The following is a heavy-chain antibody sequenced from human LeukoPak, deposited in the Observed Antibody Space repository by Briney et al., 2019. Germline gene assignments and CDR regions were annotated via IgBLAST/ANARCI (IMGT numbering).Heavy chain of an antibody. CDR1: GFTFSSYG. CDR3: ARDLSGVTGYTYGRGIDY. V-gene: IGHV3-30*02. CDR2: IRYDGSNK. Sequence: GGSLRLSCAASGFTFSSYGMHWVRQAPGKGLEWVAFIRYDGSNKYYADSVKGRFTISRDISKNTLYLQMNSLRAEDTAVYYCARDLSGVTGYTYGRGIDYWGQGTLVTVSS. J-gene: IGHJ4*02. D-gene: IGHD5-18*01.